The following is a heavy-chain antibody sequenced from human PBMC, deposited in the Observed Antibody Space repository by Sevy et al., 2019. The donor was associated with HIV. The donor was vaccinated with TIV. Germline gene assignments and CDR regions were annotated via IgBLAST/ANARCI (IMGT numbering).Heavy chain of an antibody. D-gene: IGHD3-22*01. CDR3: ATTKDYYENSGDPFDY. Sequence: ASVKVSCKVSGNTLTQLSMHWVRQVPGKGLEWMGSFDPEDDESIYAQKFQGRVTMTEDTSTDTAYMELSSLKSEDTDVYYCATTKDYYENSGDPFDYWGQGTLVTVSS. CDR2: FDPEDDES. V-gene: IGHV1-24*01. J-gene: IGHJ4*02. CDR1: GNTLTQLS.